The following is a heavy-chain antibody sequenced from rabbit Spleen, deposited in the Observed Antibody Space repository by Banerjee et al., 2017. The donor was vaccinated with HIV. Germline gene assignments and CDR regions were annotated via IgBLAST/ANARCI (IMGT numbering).Heavy chain of an antibody. Sequence: QLVESGGGLVQPGGSLKLSCKASGFDFSTYYMSWVRQAPGKGLEWIGYIDPVFGSTVYASWVNGRFTISSHNAQNTLYLQLNSLTAAGTATYFCARDLVAVIGWNFNLWGQGTLVTVS. D-gene: IGHD1-1*01. CDR3: ARDLVAVIGWNFNL. CDR2: IDPVFGST. CDR1: GFDFSTYY. J-gene: IGHJ4*01. V-gene: IGHV1S7*01.